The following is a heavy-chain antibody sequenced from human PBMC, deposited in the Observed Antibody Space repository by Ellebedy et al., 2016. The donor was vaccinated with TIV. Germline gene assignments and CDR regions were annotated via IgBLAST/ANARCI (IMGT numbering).Heavy chain of an antibody. CDR3: ARDSIMITFGGVIAHFDY. V-gene: IGHV4-59*12. CDR1: GGSISSYY. J-gene: IGHJ4*02. Sequence: SETLSLXXTVSGGSISSYYWSWIRQPPGKGLEWIGYIYYSGSTNYNPSLKSRVTISVDKSKNQFSLKLSSVTAADTAVYYCARDSIMITFGGVIAHFDYWGQGTLVTVSS. D-gene: IGHD3-16*02. CDR2: IYYSGST.